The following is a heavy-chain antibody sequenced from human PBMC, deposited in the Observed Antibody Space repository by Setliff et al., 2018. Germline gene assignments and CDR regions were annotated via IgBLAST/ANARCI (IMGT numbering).Heavy chain of an antibody. J-gene: IGHJ6*03. CDR1: GFTFSDYY. D-gene: IGHD2-15*01. CDR2: ISSSGSTI. CDR3: ARGGGTSNYYYYYMDV. Sequence: GESLKISCAASGFTFSDYYMSWIRQAPGKGLEWVSYISSSGSTIYYADSVKGRFTISRDNAENSLYLQMNSLRAEDTAVYYCARGGGTSNYYYYYMDVWGKGTTVTVSS. V-gene: IGHV3-11*04.